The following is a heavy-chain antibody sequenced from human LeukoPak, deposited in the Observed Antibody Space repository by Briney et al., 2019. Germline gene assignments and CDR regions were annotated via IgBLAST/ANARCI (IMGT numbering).Heavy chain of an antibody. CDR3: ARDPSFYCSSTSCYNY. CDR2: ISSSSSYI. CDR1: GFTFSSYS. J-gene: IGHJ4*02. V-gene: IGHV3-21*01. D-gene: IGHD2-2*02. Sequence: GGSLRLSCAASGFTFSSYSMNWVRQAPGKGLEWVSSISSSSSYIYYADSVKGRFTISRVNAKNSLYLQMNSLRAEDTAVYYCARDPSFYCSSTSCYNYWGQGTLVTVSS.